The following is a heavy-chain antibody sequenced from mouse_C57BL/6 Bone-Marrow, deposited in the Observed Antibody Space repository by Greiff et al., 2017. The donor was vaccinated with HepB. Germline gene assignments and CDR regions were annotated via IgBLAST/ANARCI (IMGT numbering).Heavy chain of an antibody. V-gene: IGHV1-7*01. CDR2: INPSSGYT. J-gene: IGHJ3*01. CDR1: GYTFTSYW. Sequence: VQLQQSGAELAKPGASVKLSCKASGYTFTSYWMHWVKQRPGQGLEWIGYINPSSGYTKYNQKFKDKATLTADKSSSTAYMHLSSQTYEDSAVSYCASTGYYGSSYAWFAYWGQGTLVTVSA. D-gene: IGHD1-1*01. CDR3: ASTGYYGSSYAWFAY.